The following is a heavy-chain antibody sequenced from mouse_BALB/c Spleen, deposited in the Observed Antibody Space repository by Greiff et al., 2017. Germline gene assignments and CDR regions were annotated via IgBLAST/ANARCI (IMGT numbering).Heavy chain of an antibody. CDR3: ARDGSSYVYYAMDC. D-gene: IGHD1-1*01. J-gene: IGHJ4*01. CDR2: IDPANGNT. V-gene: IGHV14-3*02. Sequence: EVQLQQSGAELVKPGASVKLSCTASGFNIKDTYMHWVKQRPEQGLEWIGRIDPANGNTKYDPKFQGKATITADTSSNTAYLQLSSLTSEDTAVYYCARDGSSYVYYAMDCWGQGTSVTVSS. CDR1: GFNIKDTY.